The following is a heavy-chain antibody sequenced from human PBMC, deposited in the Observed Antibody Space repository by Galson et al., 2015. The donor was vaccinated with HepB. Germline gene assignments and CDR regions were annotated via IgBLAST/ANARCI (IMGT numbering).Heavy chain of an antibody. CDR2: IYYSGST. CDR1: GGSISRSSYY. D-gene: IGHD6-19*01. J-gene: IGHJ5*02. Sequence: LSLTCTVSGGSISRSSYYWGWIRQPPGKGLEWIGSIYYSGSTYYNPSLKSRVTISVDTSKNQFSLKLSSVTAADTAVYYCARLAVAGTHNWFDPWGQGTLVTVSS. V-gene: IGHV4-39*01. CDR3: ARLAVAGTHNWFDP.